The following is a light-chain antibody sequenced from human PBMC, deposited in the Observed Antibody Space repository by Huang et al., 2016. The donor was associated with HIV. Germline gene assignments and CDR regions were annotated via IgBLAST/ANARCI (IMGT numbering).Light chain of an antibody. V-gene: IGKV3-15*01. CDR1: QSVNHN. J-gene: IGKJ3*01. CDR2: GAS. Sequence: ETVMTQSPATLSVSPGERATISCRASQSVNHNLAWYQQKPGQAPRLLISGASTRATGIPARFSGSGSGTEFTLTISSLQSEDFAVYYCQQYSNWPFTFGPGTKVDIK. CDR3: QQYSNWPFT.